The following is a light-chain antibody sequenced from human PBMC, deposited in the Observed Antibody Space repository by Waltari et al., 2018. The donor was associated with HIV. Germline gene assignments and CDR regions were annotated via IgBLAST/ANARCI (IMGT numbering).Light chain of an antibody. CDR1: SSNIGSTT. V-gene: IGLV1-44*01. CDR2: SND. CDR3: ATWDDSLNGWV. Sequence: QSVLTQPPSASGTPGQRVTISCSGSSSNIGSTTVSWYHQVPGTAPKVLIYSNDDRPSAVPDRFSGSKSGTSASLAMSGLQSEDEADYYCATWDDSLNGWVFGGGTKVTVL. J-gene: IGLJ3*02.